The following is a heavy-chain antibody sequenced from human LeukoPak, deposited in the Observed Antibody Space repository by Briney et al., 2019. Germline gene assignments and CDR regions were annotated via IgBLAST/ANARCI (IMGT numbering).Heavy chain of an antibody. CDR3: ARDPVGGSTIFDY. J-gene: IGHJ4*02. D-gene: IGHD1-26*01. CDR1: GDSVSSNSAA. Sequence: SQTLSLTCAISGDSVSSNSAAWNWIRKSPSRGLEWLVRTYYRSKWYYDYAVAVKSRISINPDTSKNQFSLQLSSVTPEDTAVYYCARDPVGGSTIFDYWGQGTLVTVSS. CDR2: TYYRSKWYY. V-gene: IGHV6-1*01.